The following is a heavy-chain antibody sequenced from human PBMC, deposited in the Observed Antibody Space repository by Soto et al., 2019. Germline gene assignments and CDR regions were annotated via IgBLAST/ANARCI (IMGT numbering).Heavy chain of an antibody. CDR3: AKIGYYGSGVYYDYGMDD. CDR2: IIPMFSTT. V-gene: IGHV1-69*13. CDR1: GGTFSSYA. Sequence: GASFKISCSTSGGTFSSYAIIWLLQAPGQGREQMGGIIPMFSTTNYAQKFQGRDTTTADESTSTAYMELSSLSYEDTAVYYSAKIGYYGSGVYYDYGMDDWGQGTTVTVSS. D-gene: IGHD3-10*01. J-gene: IGHJ6*02.